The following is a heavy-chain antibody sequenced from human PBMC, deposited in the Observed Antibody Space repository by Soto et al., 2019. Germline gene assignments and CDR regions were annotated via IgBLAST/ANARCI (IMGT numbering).Heavy chain of an antibody. CDR1: GYILASYY. Sequence: ASVKVSCKASGYILASYYMHWVRKAPGQGLEWMGMINPSGGNTNYAQRFQGRVTMTRDTSTSTVYMELSSLRSEDTAVYYCARDSAYDSSGYYFQYWGQGTLVTVSS. CDR2: INPSGGNT. D-gene: IGHD3-22*01. CDR3: ARDSAYDSSGYYFQY. J-gene: IGHJ4*02. V-gene: IGHV1-46*01.